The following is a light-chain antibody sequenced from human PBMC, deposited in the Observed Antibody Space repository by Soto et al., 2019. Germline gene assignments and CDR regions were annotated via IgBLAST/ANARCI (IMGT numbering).Light chain of an antibody. V-gene: IGKV1-17*03. CDR2: SAS. CDR3: LQSNSYPWT. J-gene: IGKJ1*01. Sequence: DIQMTQSPSAMSASVGDRVTITCRASQGIRTYLAWFQQKPGKVPKRLIFSASSVQSVVPSRFSGSGSGTEFTLTIISLQPEDVATYYCLQSNSYPWTFGQGTKVQI. CDR1: QGIRTY.